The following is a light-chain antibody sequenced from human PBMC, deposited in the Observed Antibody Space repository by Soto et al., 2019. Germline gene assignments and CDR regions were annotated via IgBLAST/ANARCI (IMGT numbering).Light chain of an antibody. J-gene: IGKJ5*01. Sequence: DIQMTQSPPSLSASVGDRVTITCVASQGLSSWLAWYQQKPEEAPKSLIYAASTLQSGVPSRFSGNGSGTDFTLIISSLQPEDSATYYCQQAYSCPITFGQGTRLEI. CDR1: QGLSSW. CDR2: AAS. V-gene: IGKV1D-12*01. CDR3: QQAYSCPIT.